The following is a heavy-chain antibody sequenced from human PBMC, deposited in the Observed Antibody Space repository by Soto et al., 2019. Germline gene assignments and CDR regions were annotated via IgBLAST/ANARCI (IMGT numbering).Heavy chain of an antibody. CDR1: GGTFSSYA. Sequence: QVQLVQSGAEVKKPGSSVKVSCKASGGTFSSYAISWVRQAPGQGLEWMGGIIPIFGTANYAQKFQGRVTXXAXEXXSTAYMELSSLRSEDTAVYYCARVPSGIAAAGTGYWGQGTLVTVSS. CDR3: ARVPSGIAAAGTGY. V-gene: IGHV1-69*12. CDR2: IIPIFGTA. J-gene: IGHJ4*02. D-gene: IGHD6-13*01.